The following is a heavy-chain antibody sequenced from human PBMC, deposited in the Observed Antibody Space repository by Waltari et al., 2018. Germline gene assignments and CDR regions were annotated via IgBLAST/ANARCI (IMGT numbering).Heavy chain of an antibody. CDR1: GGSFSGYY. V-gene: IGHV4-34*01. J-gene: IGHJ2*01. Sequence: QVQLQQWGAGLLKPSETLSLTCAVYGGSFSGYYWRWIRQPPGKGLEWIGEINHSGSTNNNRSHKSRVNIAVDRAKNEFSMKLSSVTAADTAVDYCARGGKAARPHWYFDLWGRGTLVTVSS. CDR2: INHSGST. CDR3: ARGGKAARPHWYFDL. D-gene: IGHD6-6*01.